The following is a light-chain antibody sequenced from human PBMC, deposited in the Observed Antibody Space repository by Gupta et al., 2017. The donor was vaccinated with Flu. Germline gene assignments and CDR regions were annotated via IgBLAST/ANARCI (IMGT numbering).Light chain of an antibody. Sequence: DIQMTQSPSTLSAYVGDRVTSTCRASQSIAGWLAWYQQKPGKAPKLLIYKASYLESGIQSRFSGSGSGTEFTLTISNLQPDDFATYYCHQYNTYPWTFGQGTQLEIK. CDR1: QSIAGW. CDR3: HQYNTYPWT. CDR2: KAS. V-gene: IGKV1-5*03. J-gene: IGKJ1*01.